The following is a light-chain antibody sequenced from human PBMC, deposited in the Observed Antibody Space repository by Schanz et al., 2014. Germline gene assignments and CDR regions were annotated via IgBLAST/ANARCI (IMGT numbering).Light chain of an antibody. J-gene: IGLJ2*01. CDR1: SSDVGSYKL. Sequence: QSALTQPASVSGSPGQSVTISCTGISSDVGSYKLVSWYQQHPGKAPKVMIYEVTKRPSGVPDRYSGSKSGNTASLTVSGLQAEDEADYYCSSYAGSDNLIFGGGTKLTVL. CDR2: EVT. CDR3: SSYAGSDNLI. V-gene: IGLV2-8*01.